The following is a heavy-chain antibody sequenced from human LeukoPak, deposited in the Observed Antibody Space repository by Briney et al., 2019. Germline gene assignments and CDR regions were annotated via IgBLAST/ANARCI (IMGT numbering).Heavy chain of an antibody. Sequence: SETLSLTCTVAGDSISSSNSYWGWIRQPPGKGLEWIATIYYSGTTYCNPSLKIRVIMSIDTSKNQFSLKLTAVTAADTAVYYCARHLSGSPDYWGQGTLVTVSS. CDR1: GDSISSSNSY. D-gene: IGHD1-26*01. CDR2: IYYSGTT. CDR3: ARHLSGSPDY. V-gene: IGHV4-39*01. J-gene: IGHJ4*02.